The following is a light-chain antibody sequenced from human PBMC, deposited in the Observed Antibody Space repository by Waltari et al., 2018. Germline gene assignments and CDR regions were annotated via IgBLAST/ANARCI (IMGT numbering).Light chain of an antibody. V-gene: IGKV1-27*01. CDR1: QGISNY. CDR3: QKYNMARWT. Sequence: DIQLPQSPSSLSASVGDRFPITCRAGQGISNYVAWVQQKPGKVPRLLFYAASTLQAGVPSRFSGSGSGTDFNLTISSLQPEDVATYYCQKYNMARWTLGQGTRVESK. J-gene: IGKJ1*01. CDR2: AAS.